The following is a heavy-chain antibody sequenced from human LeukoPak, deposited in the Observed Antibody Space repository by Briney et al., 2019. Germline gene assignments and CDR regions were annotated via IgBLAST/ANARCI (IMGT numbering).Heavy chain of an antibody. CDR3: ANLKGVLSHFYY. J-gene: IGHJ4*02. D-gene: IGHD4/OR15-4a*01. CDR1: GFTFSSYA. V-gene: IGHV3-23*01. Sequence: AGGSLRLSCAASGFTFSSYAMSWVRQAPGKGLEWVSAISGSGSSTYYADSVKGRFTISRDNSKNTLYLQMNSLRAEYTAVYYCANLKGVLSHFYYWGQGALVTVSS. CDR2: ISGSGSST.